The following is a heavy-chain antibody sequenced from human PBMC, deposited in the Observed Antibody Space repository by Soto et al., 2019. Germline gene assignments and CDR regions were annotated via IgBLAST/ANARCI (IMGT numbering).Heavy chain of an antibody. V-gene: IGHV1-18*01. Sequence: QVQLVQSGAEVKKPGASLKVSCKASGYTFTNYGISWVRQAPGQGLEWMGWISAYNGHTNYAQEFQGRVTMTTETSTNTAYMELRSLTSADTAVYYCARDRSSSHYWGQGTLVTVSS. CDR1: GYTFTNYG. D-gene: IGHD6-13*01. J-gene: IGHJ4*02. CDR3: ARDRSSSHY. CDR2: ISAYNGHT.